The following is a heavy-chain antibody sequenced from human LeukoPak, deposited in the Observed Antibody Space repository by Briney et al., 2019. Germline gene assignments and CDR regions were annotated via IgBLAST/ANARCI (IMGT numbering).Heavy chain of an antibody. V-gene: IGHV3-23*01. Sequence: GGSLRLSCAASGFTFSSYAMSWVRQAPGKGLEWVSAISGSGGSTYYADSVKGRFTISRDNSKNTLYLQMNSLRAEDTAVYYCAKDSYSGNSGGLGVFDIGAQGKRVTF. D-gene: IGHD1-26*01. J-gene: IGHJ3*02. CDR3: AKDSYSGNSGGLGVFDI. CDR2: ISGSGGST. CDR1: GFTFSSYA.